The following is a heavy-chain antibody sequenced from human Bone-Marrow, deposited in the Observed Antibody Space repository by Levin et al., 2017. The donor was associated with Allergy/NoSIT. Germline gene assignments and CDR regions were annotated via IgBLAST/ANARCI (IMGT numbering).Heavy chain of an antibody. CDR3: ARIGGAVEYDYVWESYRWGSAFDI. CDR2: INPNTGDT. D-gene: IGHD3-16*02. Sequence: GESLKISCQASGYKFTGHFLHWVRQAPGQRLEWIGWINPNTGDTDIAQKFQGRVTMTRDTSISTAYMDLSSLRSDDSAVYYCARIGGAVEYDYVWESYRWGSAFDIWGQGTQVTVSS. CDR1: GYKFTGHF. V-gene: IGHV1-2*02. J-gene: IGHJ3*02.